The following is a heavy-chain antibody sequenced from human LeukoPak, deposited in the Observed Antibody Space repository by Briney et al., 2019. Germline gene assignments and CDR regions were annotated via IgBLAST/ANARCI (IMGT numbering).Heavy chain of an antibody. CDR1: GYTFTSYG. J-gene: IGHJ4*02. Sequence: ASVKVSCKASGYTFTSYGISWVRQAPGQGLEWMGWISAYNGNTNYAQKLQGRVTMTTDTSTSTAYMELRSLRSDDTAVYYCAKIDRSGYSGSYCSVWGQGTLVTVSS. CDR3: AKIDRSGYSGSYCSV. D-gene: IGHD1-26*01. V-gene: IGHV1-18*01. CDR2: ISAYNGNT.